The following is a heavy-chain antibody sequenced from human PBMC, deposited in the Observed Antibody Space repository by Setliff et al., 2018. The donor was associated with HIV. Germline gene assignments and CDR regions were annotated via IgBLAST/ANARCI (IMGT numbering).Heavy chain of an antibody. CDR3: NRVKSEGSTAGFYFDS. CDR2: FRSKGYGGTA. CDR1: GFTFGDYA. Sequence: PGGSLRLSCTASGFTFGDYAVSWVRQAPGKGLEWVGLFRSKGYGGTAEYAASVRGRFIISRDDSHNIAYLQMDSLKTEDTALYYCNRVKSEGSTAGFYFDSWGQGTLVTVS. V-gene: IGHV3-49*04. D-gene: IGHD6-13*01. J-gene: IGHJ4*02.